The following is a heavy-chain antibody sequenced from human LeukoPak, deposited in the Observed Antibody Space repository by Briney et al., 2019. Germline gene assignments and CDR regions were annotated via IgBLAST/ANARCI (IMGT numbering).Heavy chain of an antibody. D-gene: IGHD6-13*01. CDR2: ISSSSSYI. J-gene: IGHJ4*02. V-gene: IGHV3-21*01. Sequence: KPGGSLRLSCAASGFTFSSYSMSWVRQAPGKGLEWVSSISSSSSYIYYADSVKGRFTISRDNAKNSLYLQMNSLRAEDTAVYYCATGYAPGIAAAGVLTVDWGQGTLVTVSS. CDR3: ATGYAPGIAAAGVLTVD. CDR1: GFTFSSYS.